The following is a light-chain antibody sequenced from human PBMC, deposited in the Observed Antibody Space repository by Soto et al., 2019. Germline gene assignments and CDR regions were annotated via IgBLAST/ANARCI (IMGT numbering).Light chain of an antibody. CDR2: GNN. V-gene: IGLV1-40*01. CDR1: SSNIGAAFD. CDR3: QSHDTSVSGSV. Sequence: QSVLAQPPSVSGPPRQGVTISCTGSSSNIGAAFDVHWYQQLPGTVPKLLIYGNNNRPSGVPDRFSGSKSGSSASLAITGLQAEDAADYHCQSHDTSVSGSVFGTGTKVTVL. J-gene: IGLJ1*01.